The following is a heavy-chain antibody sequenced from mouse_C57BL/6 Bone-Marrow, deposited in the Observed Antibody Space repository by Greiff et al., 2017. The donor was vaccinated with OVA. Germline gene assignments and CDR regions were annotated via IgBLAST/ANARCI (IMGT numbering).Heavy chain of an antibody. CDR2: IYPGGGYT. CDR3: ARASNYYGSHWYFDV. D-gene: IGHD1-1*01. V-gene: IGHV1-63*01. J-gene: IGHJ1*03. Sequence: QVQLKESGAELVRPGTSVKMSCKASGYTFTNYWIGWAKQRPGHGLEWIGDIYPGGGYTNYNEKFKGKATLTADKSSSTAYMQFSSLTSEDSAIYYCARASNYYGSHWYFDVWGTGTTVTVSS. CDR1: GYTFTNYW.